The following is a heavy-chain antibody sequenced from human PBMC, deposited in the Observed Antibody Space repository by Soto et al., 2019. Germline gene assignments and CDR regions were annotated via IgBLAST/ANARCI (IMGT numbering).Heavy chain of an antibody. CDR1: GYTFTDFY. D-gene: IGHD1-26*01. CDR2: VNPSGGGA. V-gene: IGHV1-46*01. Sequence: QVQLVQSGAEVKKPGASVKLSCKASGYTFTDFYVHWVRQAPGQGLEWMGFVNPSGGGATYSQNFYGRITMTRDSSTCTTLMELSSLRSEDTGVYFCARDRFDHTTTNPHLWGQGTLVNVSP. J-gene: IGHJ5*02. CDR3: ARDRFDHTTTNPHL.